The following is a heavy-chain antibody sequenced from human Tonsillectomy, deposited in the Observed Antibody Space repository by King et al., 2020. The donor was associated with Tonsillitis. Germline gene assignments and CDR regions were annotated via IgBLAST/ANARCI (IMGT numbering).Heavy chain of an antibody. V-gene: IGHV4-59*11. D-gene: IGHD4-23*01. CDR1: GGSIRSHY. CDR2: MYYSGST. CDR3: ARDAPEVVTSSYWYFDV. Sequence: VQLQESGPGLIRPSETLSLTCTVSGGSIRSHYWSWIRQPPGKGLDWIGYMYYSGSTKSNPSLKSPVTLSLDTSRNQFSLKLSSVTAADTAGYYGARDAPEVVTSSYWYFDVWGRGTLVTVSS. J-gene: IGHJ2*01.